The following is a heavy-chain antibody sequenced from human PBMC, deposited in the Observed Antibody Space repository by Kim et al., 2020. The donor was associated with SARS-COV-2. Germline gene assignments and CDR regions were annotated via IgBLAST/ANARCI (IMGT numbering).Heavy chain of an antibody. CDR2: ISGSGGST. V-gene: IGHV3-23*01. D-gene: IGHD5-18*01. CDR3: ALYGYPYYFDY. Sequence: GGSLRLSCAASGFTFSSYAMSWVRQAPGKGLEWVSAISGSGGSTYYADSVKGRFTISRDNSKNTLYLQMNRLRADDTSVYYCALYGYPYYFDYWGQGTLVTVSS. CDR1: GFTFSSYA. J-gene: IGHJ4*02.